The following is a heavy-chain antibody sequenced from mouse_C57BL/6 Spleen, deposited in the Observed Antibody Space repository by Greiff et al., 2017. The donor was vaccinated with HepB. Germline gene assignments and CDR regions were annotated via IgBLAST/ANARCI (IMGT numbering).Heavy chain of an antibody. CDR3: AREGRVYGNFYYFDY. V-gene: IGHV1-80*01. D-gene: IGHD2-1*01. J-gene: IGHJ2*01. CDR1: GYAFSSYW. Sequence: VKLQESGAELVKPGASVKISCKASGYAFSSYWMNWVKQRPGKGLEWIGQIYPGDGDTNYNGKFKGKATLTADKSSSTAYMQLSSLTSEDSAVYFCAREGRVYGNFYYFDYWGQGTTLTVSS. CDR2: IYPGDGDT.